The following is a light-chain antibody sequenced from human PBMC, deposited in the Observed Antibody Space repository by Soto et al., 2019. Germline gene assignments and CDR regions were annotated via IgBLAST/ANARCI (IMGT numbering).Light chain of an antibody. J-gene: IGLJ2*01. CDR2: GNT. CDR1: TSNIGAGYD. V-gene: IGLV1-40*01. CDR3: QSYGISLSGLVV. Sequence: QAVVTQPPSVSGAPGQRVTISCTGSTSNIGAGYDVHWYQQLPGTAPKLLISGNTHRPSGVPDRFSGSKSGTSASLAITGLQAEDEADYGCQSYGISLSGLVVFGGGTKLTVL.